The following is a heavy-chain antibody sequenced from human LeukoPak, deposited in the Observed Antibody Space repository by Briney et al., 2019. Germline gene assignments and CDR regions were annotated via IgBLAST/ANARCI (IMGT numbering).Heavy chain of an antibody. CDR2: ISYDGSNK. D-gene: IGHD3-22*01. V-gene: IGHV3-30*18. CDR1: GFTFSSYG. CDR3: AKPGPYYYDSSGYYFTSVFRYFDY. Sequence: GSLRLSCAASGFTFSSYGMHWVRQAPGKGLEWVAVISYDGSNKYYADSVKGRFTISRDNSKNTLYLQMNSLRAEDTAVYYCAKPGPYYYDSSGYYFTSVFRYFDYWGQGTLVTVSS. J-gene: IGHJ4*02.